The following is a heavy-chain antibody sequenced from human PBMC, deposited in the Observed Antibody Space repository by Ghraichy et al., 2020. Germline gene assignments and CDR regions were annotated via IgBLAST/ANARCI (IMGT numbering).Heavy chain of an antibody. D-gene: IGHD3-10*01. J-gene: IGHJ4*02. CDR3: ARHGGGGERQDY. CDR1: GFTVSDKY. V-gene: IGHV3-66*04. CDR2: IHSDSTT. Sequence: PGGSLRLSCAASGFTVSDKYMSWARQAPGKGLDWVSIIHSDSTTYYADSVRGRFTISRDTTKNTLYLQMSGLRAEDTAVYYCARHGGGGERQDYWGQGTLVTVSS.